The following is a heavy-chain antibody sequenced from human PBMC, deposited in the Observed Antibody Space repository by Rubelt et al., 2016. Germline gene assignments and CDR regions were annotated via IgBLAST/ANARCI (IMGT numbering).Heavy chain of an antibody. V-gene: IGHV3-7*01. CDR3: AKDTYYYDRSGYYICDS. J-gene: IGHJ4*02. CDR1: GFTFSSYW. Sequence: EVQLVESGGGLVQPGGSLRLSCAASGFTFSSYWMSWVRQAPGKGLEWVANIKQDGSEKYYVDSVKGRFTISRDNSKNTLSLQMNSLRAEDTAVYYCAKDTYYYDRSGYYICDSWGQGTLVTVSS. CDR2: IKQDGSEK. D-gene: IGHD3-22*01.